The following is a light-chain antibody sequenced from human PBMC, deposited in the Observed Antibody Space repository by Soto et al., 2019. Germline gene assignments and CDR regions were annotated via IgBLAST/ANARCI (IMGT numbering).Light chain of an antibody. CDR3: QQYNSYWT. CDR2: DAS. Sequence: DLQMTQSPSTLSASVGDRVTITCRASQSISSWLAWYQQKPGKAPKLLIYDASSLESGVPSRFSGSGSGTEFTLTISSLQPGDFATYYCQQYNSYWTFCQGTKVEIK. V-gene: IGKV1-5*01. CDR1: QSISSW. J-gene: IGKJ1*01.